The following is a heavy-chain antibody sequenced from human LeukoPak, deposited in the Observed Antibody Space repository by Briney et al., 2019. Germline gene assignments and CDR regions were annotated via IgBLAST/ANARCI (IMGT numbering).Heavy chain of an antibody. V-gene: IGHV4-39*01. J-gene: IGHJ4*02. D-gene: IGHD2-2*01. Sequence: SETLSLTCTVSGGSISSSSYYWGWIRQPPGKGLEWIGSIYYSGSTYYNPSLKGRVTISVDTSKNQFSLKLSSVTAADTAVYYCARDGIVVVPAAIDYWGQGTLDTVSS. CDR2: IYYSGST. CDR3: ARDGIVVVPAAIDY. CDR1: GGSISSSSYY.